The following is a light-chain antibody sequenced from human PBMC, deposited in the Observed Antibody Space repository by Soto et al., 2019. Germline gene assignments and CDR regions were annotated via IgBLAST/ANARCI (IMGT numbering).Light chain of an antibody. Sequence: QSVPTQTASVSGSPGQSITMSCTGSRSDVGGYNLVSWYQQHPGKAPKLLISDDNKRPSGVSDRFSGSKSGNTASLTISGLQAEDEGDYYCSSYAGRITLVFGGGTKLTVL. V-gene: IGLV2-23*01. CDR1: RSDVGGYNL. CDR3: SSYAGRITLV. CDR2: DDN. J-gene: IGLJ2*01.